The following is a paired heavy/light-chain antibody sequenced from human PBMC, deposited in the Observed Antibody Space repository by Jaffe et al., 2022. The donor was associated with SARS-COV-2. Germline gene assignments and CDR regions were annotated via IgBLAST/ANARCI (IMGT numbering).Light chain of an antibody. CDR3: QQYYKTPYT. CDR1: QSVLSSSKNKNY. CDR2: WAS. J-gene: IGKJ2*01. Sequence: DIVMTQSPDSLAVSLGERATINCKSSQSVLSSSKNKNYLTWYQQKPGQPPKLLISWASTRESGVPGRFSGSGSGTDFTLTISSLQAEDVAVYYCQQYYKTPYTFGQGTKLEIK. V-gene: IGKV4-1*01.
Heavy chain of an antibody. D-gene: IGHD2-15*01. J-gene: IGHJ3*01. CDR1: GFSLSTSGVG. CDR2: IYWDDDK. CDR3: AHTLVVHVFDV. Sequence: QITLKESGPTLVKPTQTLTLTCTFSGFSLSTSGVGVGWIRQPPGKALEWLALIYWDDDKYYSPSLRTRLTIVKDTSRNQVVLTMTDMDPVDTATYYCAHTLVVHVFDVWGQGTMVTVSS. V-gene: IGHV2-5*02.